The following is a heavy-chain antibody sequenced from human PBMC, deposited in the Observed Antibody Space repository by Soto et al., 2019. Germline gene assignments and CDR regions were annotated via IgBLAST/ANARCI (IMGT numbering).Heavy chain of an antibody. V-gene: IGHV4-59*01. Sequence: QVQLQESGPGLVKPSETLSLTCAVSGDSISSYYCMRIRQPPGKGLESIGYLYYGRSANYNPSLKSRVTLSVATSTNQCSLTLSSMTAADTAVYYCALRSMAVVPEYWGQGTLVTVSS. CDR3: ALRSMAVVPEY. CDR2: LYYGRSA. CDR1: GDSISSYY. J-gene: IGHJ4*02. D-gene: IGHD3-22*01.